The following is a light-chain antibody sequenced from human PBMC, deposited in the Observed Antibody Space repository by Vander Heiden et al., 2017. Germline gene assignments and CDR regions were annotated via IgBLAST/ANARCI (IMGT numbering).Light chain of an antibody. CDR2: DAS. CDR1: QSVSSY. Sequence: PPTLSLSPGERATLSCRASQSVSSYLAWYQQKPGQAPRLLIYDASNRATGVPARFSGSGSERDFTLTISSLEPEDFAIYYCQQRSNWPAAFGGGTMVEIK. V-gene: IGKV3-11*02. J-gene: IGKJ4*01. CDR3: QQRSNWPAA.